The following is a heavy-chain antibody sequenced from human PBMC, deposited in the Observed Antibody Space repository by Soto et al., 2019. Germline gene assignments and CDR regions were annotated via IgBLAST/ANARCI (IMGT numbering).Heavy chain of an antibody. CDR3: ARGWYYFDF. Sequence: PSETLSLTCDVSVEPMTGGYYWGWIRQSPGKGLEWIGSIYYGGTTYYNPPLRSRLAISIDTSKNQFSLRLSSVTAADTALYYCARGWYYFDFWGQGTLVTVSS. V-gene: IGHV4-38-2*01. CDR1: VEPMTGGYY. J-gene: IGHJ4*02. CDR2: IYYGGTT. D-gene: IGHD2-15*01.